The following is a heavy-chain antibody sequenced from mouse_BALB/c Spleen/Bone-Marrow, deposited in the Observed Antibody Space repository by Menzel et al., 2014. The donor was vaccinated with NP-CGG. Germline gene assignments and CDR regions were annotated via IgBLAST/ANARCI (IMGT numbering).Heavy chain of an antibody. D-gene: IGHD2-14*01. CDR1: GYSITSGYY. V-gene: IGHV3-6*02. Sequence: EVQLQQSGPGLVKPSQSLSLTCSVTGYSITSGYYWNWIRQFPGNKLEWMGYISYGGSNNYNPTLKNRISITRDTSKNQFFLKLNSVTTEYTATYYCVRDLGYHAYWGQETLVTVSP. J-gene: IGHJ3*01. CDR3: VRDLGYHAY. CDR2: ISYGGSN.